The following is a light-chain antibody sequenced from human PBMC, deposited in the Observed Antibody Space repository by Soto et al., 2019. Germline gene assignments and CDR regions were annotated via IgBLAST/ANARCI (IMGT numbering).Light chain of an antibody. CDR3: QQYNGYSWA. J-gene: IGKJ1*01. V-gene: IGKV1-5*03. Sequence: DIQMTQSPSTLSASVGDTVTITCRASQDLNDWLAWFQQKPGKAPNLLIYKVSNLESGVPSRFSGSGSGTEFTLTLSRPQPDEFSRFFFQQYNGYSWAFGQGTKVEIK. CDR2: KVS. CDR1: QDLNDW.